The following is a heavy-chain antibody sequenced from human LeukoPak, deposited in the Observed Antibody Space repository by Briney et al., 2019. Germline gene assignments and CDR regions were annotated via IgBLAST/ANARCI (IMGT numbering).Heavy chain of an antibody. CDR1: GFTFSSYA. CDR3: ADTKWEPTQGYFDY. Sequence: GGSLRLSCAASGFTFSSYAMSWVRQAPGKGLEWVSAISGSGGSTYYADSVKGRFTISRDNSKNTLYLQMSSLRAEDTAVYYCADTKWEPTQGYFDYWGQGTLVTVSS. J-gene: IGHJ4*02. CDR2: ISGSGGST. V-gene: IGHV3-23*01. D-gene: IGHD1-26*01.